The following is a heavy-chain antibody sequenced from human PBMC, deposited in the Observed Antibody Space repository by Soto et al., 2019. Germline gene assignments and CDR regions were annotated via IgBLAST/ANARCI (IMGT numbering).Heavy chain of an antibody. CDR1: GDSISSNNW. D-gene: IGHD3-10*01. V-gene: IGHV4-4*02. J-gene: IGHJ6*02. CDR3: ARDRYYGSGRRSYGMDV. Sequence: SETLSLTCAVSGDSISSNNWWSWVLQPPGKGLEWIGEIYHSGSTNYNPPLRSRVSISVDKSNNQFSLKLSSVTAADTAVYYCARDRYYGSGRRSYGMDVWGQGTTVT. CDR2: IYHSGST.